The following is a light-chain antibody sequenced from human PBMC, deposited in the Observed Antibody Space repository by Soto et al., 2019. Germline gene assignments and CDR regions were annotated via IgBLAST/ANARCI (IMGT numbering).Light chain of an antibody. J-gene: IGKJ5*01. CDR3: QQRSNRPLT. CDR2: DAS. Sequence: EIVLTQSPGTLSLAPGERATLSCRASQSVSSSYLAWYQQKPGQAPRLLIYDASNRATGIPARFSGSGSGTDFTLTISSLEPEDFAVYYCQQRSNRPLTFGQRTRLE. CDR1: QSVSSSY. V-gene: IGKV3-11*01.